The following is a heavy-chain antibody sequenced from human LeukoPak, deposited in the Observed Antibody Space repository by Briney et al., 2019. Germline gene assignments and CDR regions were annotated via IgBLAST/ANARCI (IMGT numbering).Heavy chain of an antibody. CDR1: GFTFSSYA. D-gene: IGHD3-22*01. Sequence: PGGSLRLSCAASGFTFSSYAMHWVRQAPGKGLEYVSAISSNGGSTYYANSVKGRFTISRDNSKNTLYLQIGSLRAEDMAVYYCAKDREAYYYDSSGCDYWGQGTLVTVSS. CDR3: AKDREAYYYDSSGCDY. CDR2: ISSNGGST. V-gene: IGHV3-64*01. J-gene: IGHJ4*02.